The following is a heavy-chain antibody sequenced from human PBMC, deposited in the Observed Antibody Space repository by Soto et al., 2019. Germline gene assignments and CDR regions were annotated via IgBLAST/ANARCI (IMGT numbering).Heavy chain of an antibody. D-gene: IGHD3-10*01. V-gene: IGHV3-53*01. CDR1: GFTVGNNY. Sequence: EVQLVESGGGLIQPGGSLKLSCAASGFTVGNNYMSWVRQAPGKGLEWVSLIYSTGTTKYADFVKGRFNVSRDNAKNTLYLQINSPRAEDTAVYYCAKDVMGAGSHYDSCGYWGQGTLVTVSS. J-gene: IGHJ4*02. CDR2: IYSTGTT. CDR3: AKDVMGAGSHYDSCGY.